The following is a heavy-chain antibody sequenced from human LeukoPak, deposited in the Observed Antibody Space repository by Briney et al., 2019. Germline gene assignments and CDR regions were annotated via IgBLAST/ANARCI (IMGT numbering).Heavy chain of an antibody. CDR3: ARAPSEIGGYYPEYFRH. CDR1: GFTFSDYY. J-gene: IGHJ1*01. D-gene: IGHD3-22*01. V-gene: IGHV3-11*04. CDR2: ISSSATTI. Sequence: PGGSLRLSCAASGFTFSDYYMNWIRQAPGKGLEWLSYISSSATTIYADSVKGRFTISRDNAKNTVSLQMNSLRAEDTGVYYCARAPSEIGGYYPEYFRHWGQGTLVTVSS.